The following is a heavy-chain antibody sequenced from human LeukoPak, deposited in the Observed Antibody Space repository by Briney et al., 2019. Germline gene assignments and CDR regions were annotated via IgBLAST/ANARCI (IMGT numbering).Heavy chain of an antibody. CDR1: GGSISSSSYY. CDR2: IYYSGST. CDR3: ARDIGSTSCYDY. J-gene: IGHJ4*02. V-gene: IGHV4-39*07. D-gene: IGHD2-2*01. Sequence: SQTLSLTCTVSGGSISSSSYYWGWIRQPPGKGLEWIGSIYYSGSTYYNPSLKSRVTISVDTSKNQFSLKLSSVTAADTAVYYCARDIGSTSCYDYWGQGTLVTVSS.